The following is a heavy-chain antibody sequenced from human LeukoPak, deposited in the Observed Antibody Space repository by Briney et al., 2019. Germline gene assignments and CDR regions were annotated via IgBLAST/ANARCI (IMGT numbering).Heavy chain of an antibody. Sequence: ASVRVSFKASGYTFTVYDINWVRQATGQGLEWMGWMNPKTGDTGYAQKYHGRVNMTRNTSIDTAYMELSGLRSDDTAVYYCTRGSLSGSSRDYWGQGTLHTVSS. V-gene: IGHV1-8*01. D-gene: IGHD1-26*01. CDR3: TRGSLSGSSRDY. CDR1: GYTFTVYD. CDR2: MNPKTGDT. J-gene: IGHJ4*02.